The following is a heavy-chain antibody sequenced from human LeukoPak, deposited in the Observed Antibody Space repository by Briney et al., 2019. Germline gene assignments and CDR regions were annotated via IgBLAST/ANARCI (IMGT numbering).Heavy chain of an antibody. D-gene: IGHD6-6*01. J-gene: IGHJ6*03. CDR3: TTDRVYSSFRYYYYMDV. V-gene: IGHV3-15*01. Sequence: GGSLRLSCAASGFTFSNAWMSWVRQAPGKGLEWVGRINSKTDGGTTDYAAPVKGRFTISRDDSKNTLYLQMNSLKTEDTAVYYCTTDRVYSSFRYYYYMDVWGKGTTVTVSS. CDR2: INSKTDGGTT. CDR1: GFTFSNAW.